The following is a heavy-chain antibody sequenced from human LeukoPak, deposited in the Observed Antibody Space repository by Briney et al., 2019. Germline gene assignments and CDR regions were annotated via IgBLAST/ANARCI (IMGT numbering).Heavy chain of an antibody. D-gene: IGHD3-22*01. J-gene: IGHJ4*02. CDR2: INSDGRTT. CDR1: EFTFSSYW. Sequence: GGSLRLSCEASEFTFSSYWMHWVRQAPGKGLVWVSCINSDGRTTIYADSVKGRFTISRDNAKNTLYLQMNSLRAEDTAVYYCAREGYYDSSGYSIRFSYWGQGTLVTVSS. CDR3: AREGYYDSSGYSIRFSY. V-gene: IGHV3-74*01.